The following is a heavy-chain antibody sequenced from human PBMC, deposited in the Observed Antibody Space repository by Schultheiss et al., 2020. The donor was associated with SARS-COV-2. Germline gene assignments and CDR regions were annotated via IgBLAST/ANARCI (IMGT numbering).Heavy chain of an antibody. CDR1: GGSISSGGYS. CDR2: IYYSGST. CDR3: ARLYQLLYGGMDV. Sequence: SETLSLTCAVSGGSISSGGYSWSWIRQPPGKGLEWIGYIYYSGSTNYNPSLKSRVTISVDTSKNQFSLKLSSVTAADTAVYYCARLYQLLYGGMDVWGQGTTVTVSS. J-gene: IGHJ6*02. V-gene: IGHV4-61*08. D-gene: IGHD2-2*02.